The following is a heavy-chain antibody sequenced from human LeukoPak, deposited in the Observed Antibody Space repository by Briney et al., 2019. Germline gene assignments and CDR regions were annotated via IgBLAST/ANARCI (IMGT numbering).Heavy chain of an antibody. V-gene: IGHV3-23*01. Sequence: PGGSLRLSCAASGFTLSSSAMSWVRQAPGKGLEWVSTIIGGDSSTHYADSVKGRFTISRDNSKNTLYLQMNSLRADDTAVYYCATSGYNRFDYWGQGTLVTVSS. CDR2: IIGGDSST. J-gene: IGHJ4*02. CDR3: ATSGYNRFDY. D-gene: IGHD5-24*01. CDR1: GFTLSSSA.